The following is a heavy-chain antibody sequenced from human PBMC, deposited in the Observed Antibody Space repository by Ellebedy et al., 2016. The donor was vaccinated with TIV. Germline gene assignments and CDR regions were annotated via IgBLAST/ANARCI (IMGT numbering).Heavy chain of an antibody. J-gene: IGHJ4*02. CDR3: ARDGAVTTVFDY. Sequence: ASVKVSCKASGYTFTDYYIHWVRQAPGQGLEWMGWINPNSGGTNYAQKFQGWVTMTRDTSISTAYMELSRLRSDDTAAYYCARDGAVTTVFDYWGQGTLVTVSS. CDR2: INPNSGGT. V-gene: IGHV1-2*04. CDR1: GYTFTDYY. D-gene: IGHD4-17*01.